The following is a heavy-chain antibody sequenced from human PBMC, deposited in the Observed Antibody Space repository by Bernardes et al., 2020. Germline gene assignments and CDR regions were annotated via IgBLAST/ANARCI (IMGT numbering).Heavy chain of an antibody. J-gene: IGHJ4*02. CDR2: INTNGSAT. CDR1: GFTFSAYL. CDR3: ASGPY. V-gene: IGHV3-74*01. Sequence: GGSLSLSCAASGFTFSAYLMHWVRQAPGKGLMWVSRINTNGSATTYADSVKGRFTISRDNGNKTLFLQMNSLRAEDTGVYYCASGPYWGQGVLVTVSS.